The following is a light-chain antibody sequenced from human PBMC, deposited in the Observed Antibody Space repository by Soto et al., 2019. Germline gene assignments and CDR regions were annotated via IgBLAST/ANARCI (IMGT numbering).Light chain of an antibody. CDR1: RSIIRW. Sequence: DIQMTQSPSTLSASVADRVTITCRASRSIIRWMAWYQQKPGKAPTLLIYDASSLESGVPSSFSGSGSRTEFTLTISRLQPGDFATCYCQHYNSYLQTLGQGTKVYIK. CDR3: QHYNSYLQT. CDR2: DAS. V-gene: IGKV1-5*01. J-gene: IGKJ1*01.